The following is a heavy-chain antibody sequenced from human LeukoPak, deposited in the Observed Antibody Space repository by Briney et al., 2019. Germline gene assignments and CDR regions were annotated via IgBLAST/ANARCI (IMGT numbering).Heavy chain of an antibody. CDR3: ARAPPNSGSYYRLHSWFDP. V-gene: IGHV1-2*06. CDR2: INPNSGGT. J-gene: IGHJ5*02. CDR1: GYTFTDYY. Sequence: ASVKVSCKASGYTFTDYYMNWVRQAPGQGLEWMGRINPNSGGTNYAQKFQGRVTMTRDTSISTAYMELSSLRSDDTAFYYCARAPPNSGSYYRLHSWFDPWGQGALVTVSS. D-gene: IGHD3-10*01.